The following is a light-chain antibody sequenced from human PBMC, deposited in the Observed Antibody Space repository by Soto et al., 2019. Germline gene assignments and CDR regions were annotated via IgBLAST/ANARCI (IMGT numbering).Light chain of an antibody. Sequence: EMVMTESSETESVSPGERATLSCRVSHSVSDKLAWSQQQPGQAPRLLIYHASARATGIPARFSGSGSGTEFTLTISGLQSEDFAVYYCQPYNNCPPWTFGQGTMVAIK. V-gene: IGKV3-15*01. CDR1: HSVSDK. J-gene: IGKJ1*01. CDR2: HAS. CDR3: QPYNNCPPWT.